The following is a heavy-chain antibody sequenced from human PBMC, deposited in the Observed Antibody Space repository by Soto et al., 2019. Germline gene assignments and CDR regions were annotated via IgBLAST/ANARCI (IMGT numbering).Heavy chain of an antibody. D-gene: IGHD3-22*01. V-gene: IGHV1-69*13. J-gene: IGHJ3*02. CDR3: GDTNINYYDSSGYNLDAFDI. CDR1: GGTFSSYA. Sequence: SVKVSWKASGGTFSSYAISWVRQAPGQGLEWMGGIIPIFGTANYAQKFQGRVTITADESTSTAYMELSSLRSEDTAVYYCGDTNINYYDSSGYNLDAFDIWGQGTMVTVSS. CDR2: IIPIFGTA.